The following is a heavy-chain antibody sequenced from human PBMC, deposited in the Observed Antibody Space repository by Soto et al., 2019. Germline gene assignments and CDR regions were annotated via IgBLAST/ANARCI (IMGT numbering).Heavy chain of an antibody. Sequence: QITLKESGPTLVKPTQTLTLTCTFSGFSLSTSGVGVGWIRQPPGKALEWLELIYWDYEKRYSPSLKSRLSTPKDTSKNQVVLTMTNMDPVDTATYYCAHRGIQIWLNDAFDIWGQGTMVTVSS. CDR3: AHRGIQIWLNDAFDI. CDR2: IYWDYEK. J-gene: IGHJ3*02. V-gene: IGHV2-5*02. CDR1: GFSLSTSGVG. D-gene: IGHD5-18*01.